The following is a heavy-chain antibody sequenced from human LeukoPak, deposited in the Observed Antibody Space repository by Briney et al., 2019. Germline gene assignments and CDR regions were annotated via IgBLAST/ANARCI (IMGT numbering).Heavy chain of an antibody. Sequence: PGGSLRLSCAASGFTFSSYAMSWVRQAPGKGLEWVSVIYSGGSTYYADAVKGRFTISRDNSKNTLYLQMNSLRAEDTAVYYCTRDQEVGGGYDYWGQGTLVTVSS. CDR3: TRDQEVGGGYDY. D-gene: IGHD1-26*01. J-gene: IGHJ4*02. CDR2: IYSGGST. CDR1: GFTFSSYA. V-gene: IGHV3-66*01.